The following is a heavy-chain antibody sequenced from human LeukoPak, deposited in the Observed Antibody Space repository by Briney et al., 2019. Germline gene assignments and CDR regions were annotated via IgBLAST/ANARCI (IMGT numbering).Heavy chain of an antibody. CDR2: ISGSGRTI. D-gene: IGHD3-22*01. CDR1: GFSFSDYY. Sequence: GGSLRLSCTASGFSFSDYYMSWIRQAPGKGLEWVSYISGSGRTIYYADSVKGRFTISRDNAKNSLYLQMNSLRDEDTAMYYCARGSGDGYFDYDSSGYYYFDYWGQGTLVTVSS. CDR3: ARGSGDGYFDYDSSGYYYFDY. V-gene: IGHV3-11*04. J-gene: IGHJ4*02.